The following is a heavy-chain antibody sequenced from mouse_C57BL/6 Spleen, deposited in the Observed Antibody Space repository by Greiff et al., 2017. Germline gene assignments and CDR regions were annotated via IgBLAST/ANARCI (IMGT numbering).Heavy chain of an antibody. CDR2: IHPNSGST. V-gene: IGHV1-64*01. J-gene: IGHJ1*03. D-gene: IGHD1-1*01. Sequence: QVQLQQPGAELVKPGASVKLSCKASGYTFTSYWMHWVKQRPGQGLEWIGMIHPNSGSTNYNEKFKSKATLTVDKSSSTAYMQLSSLTSEDSAVYYCARAGPGSRELNWYFDVWGTGTTVTVSS. CDR3: ARAGPGSRELNWYFDV. CDR1: GYTFTSYW.